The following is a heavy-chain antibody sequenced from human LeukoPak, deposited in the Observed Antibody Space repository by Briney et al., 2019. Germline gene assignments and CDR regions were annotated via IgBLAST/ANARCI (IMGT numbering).Heavy chain of an antibody. CDR2: ISPSGGAT. J-gene: IGHJ6*02. CDR3: ARDRIVVVPAALFYYYGMDV. CDR1: GFTFSTSA. Sequence: GGSLRLSCEASGFTFSTSAMTWVRQAPGKGLEWVSGISPSGGATHYSDSVKGRFTISRDTSRNTLYLQMNSLRADDTAVYYCARDRIVVVPAALFYYYGMDVWGQGTTVTVSS. D-gene: IGHD2-2*01. V-gene: IGHV3-23*01.